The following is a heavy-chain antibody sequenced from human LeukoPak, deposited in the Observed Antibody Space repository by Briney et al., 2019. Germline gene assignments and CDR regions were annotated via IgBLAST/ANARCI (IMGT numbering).Heavy chain of an antibody. CDR3: ARTYRRGGNWFDP. D-gene: IGHD2-15*01. CDR1: GGSFSGYY. Sequence: SETLSLTCAVYGGSFSGYYWSWIRQPPGKGLEWIGEINHSGSTNYNPSLKSRVTISVDTSKNQFSLKLSSVTAADTAVYCARTYRRGGNWFDPWGQGTLVTVSS. V-gene: IGHV4-34*03. J-gene: IGHJ5*02. CDR2: INHSGST.